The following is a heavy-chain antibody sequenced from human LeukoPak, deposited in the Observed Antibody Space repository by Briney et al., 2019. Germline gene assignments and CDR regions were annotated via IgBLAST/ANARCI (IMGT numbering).Heavy chain of an antibody. D-gene: IGHD6-19*01. CDR2: FDPEDGET. CDR1: GYTFTTYY. V-gene: IGHV1-24*01. J-gene: IGHJ4*02. CDR3: ATLESIAVAGTGY. Sequence: ASVKVSCKASGYTFTTYYMHWVRQAPGKGLEWMGGFDPEDGETIYAQKFQGRVTMTEDTSTDTAYMELSSLRSEDTAVYYCATLESIAVAGTGYWGQGTLVTVSS.